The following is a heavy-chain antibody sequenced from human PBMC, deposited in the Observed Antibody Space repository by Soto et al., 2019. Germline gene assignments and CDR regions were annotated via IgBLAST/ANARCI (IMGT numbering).Heavy chain of an antibody. CDR3: YYYDSSGLPPYYYYGMDV. Sequence: LRLSCAASGFTFSNAWMSWVRQAPGKGLEWVGRIKSKTDGGTTDYAAPVKGRFTISRDDSKNTLYLQMNSLKTEDTAVYYCYYYDSSGLPPYYYYGMDVWGQGTTVTVSS. CDR2: IKSKTDGGTT. CDR1: GFTFSNAW. V-gene: IGHV3-15*01. J-gene: IGHJ6*02. D-gene: IGHD3-22*01.